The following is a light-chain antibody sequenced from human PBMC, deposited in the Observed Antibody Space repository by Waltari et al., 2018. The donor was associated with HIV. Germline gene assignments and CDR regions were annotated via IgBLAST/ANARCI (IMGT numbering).Light chain of an antibody. V-gene: IGKV1-5*03. Sequence: IQMTQSPSILSASVGDRVSITCRASQNVDSWLAWYQQRPGRAPKLLIYTASTLEYGVPARFSGSGSGTDFTLTISSLQPYDFATYYCQQYNSDFYTFGQGTRLDLK. CDR1: QNVDSW. CDR2: TAS. J-gene: IGKJ2*01. CDR3: QQYNSDFYT.